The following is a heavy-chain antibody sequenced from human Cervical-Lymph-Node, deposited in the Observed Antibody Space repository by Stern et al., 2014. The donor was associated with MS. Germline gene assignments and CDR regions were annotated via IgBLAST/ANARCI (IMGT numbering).Heavy chain of an antibody. CDR1: GYTFSRYG. CDR2: ISGHNDNT. J-gene: IGHJ6*02. V-gene: IGHV1-18*01. Sequence: VQLVESGPEVKKPGASVKVSCTASGYTFSRYGIGWVRQAPGQGLEWMGWISGHNDNTNYAEKWQDRVTVTTDTSTNTAYMEVRSLTSDDTAVYFCARDAGGYFYAMDVWGQGTTVIVS. D-gene: IGHD3-10*01. CDR3: ARDAGGYFYAMDV.